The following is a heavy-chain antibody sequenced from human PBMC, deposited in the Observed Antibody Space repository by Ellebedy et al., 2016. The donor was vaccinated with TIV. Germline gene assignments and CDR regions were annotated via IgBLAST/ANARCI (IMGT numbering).Heavy chain of an antibody. CDR1: GFIFSSYW. J-gene: IGHJ4*02. Sequence: GGSLRLSCAASGFIFSSYWMNWVRQAPGKGLEWVANINQDGSEKYYVGSVKGRLTISRDNAKNSLYLEMNSLRAEDTAVYYCASRIAAAGDGNGWGQGTLVTVSS. V-gene: IGHV3-7*01. D-gene: IGHD6-13*01. CDR2: INQDGSEK. CDR3: ASRIAAAGDGNG.